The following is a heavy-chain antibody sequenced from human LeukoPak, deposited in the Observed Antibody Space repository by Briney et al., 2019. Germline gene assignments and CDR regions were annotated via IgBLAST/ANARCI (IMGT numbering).Heavy chain of an antibody. J-gene: IGHJ4*02. D-gene: IGHD3-10*01. CDR2: IYPADSDT. CDR1: GYIFTHYW. Sequence: GESLKISCQVSGYIFTHYWIGWVRQMPGNGLESMGIIYPADSDTTYSPSFQGQVTISADKSINTVYLQWSSLKASDTAMYYCARQSRDGSKARGYYFDFWGQGTLVTVSS. CDR3: ARQSRDGSKARGYYFDF. V-gene: IGHV5-51*01.